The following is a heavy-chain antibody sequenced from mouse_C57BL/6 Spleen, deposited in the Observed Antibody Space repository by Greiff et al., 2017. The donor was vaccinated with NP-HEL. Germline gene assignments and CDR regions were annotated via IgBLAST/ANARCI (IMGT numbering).Heavy chain of an antibody. CDR1: GYTFTDYY. CDR2: INPNNGGT. J-gene: IGHJ2*01. D-gene: IGHD2-1*01. CDR3: ARTPVYYGNLDY. V-gene: IGHV1-22*01. Sequence: EVQLQESGPELVKPGASVKMSCKASGYTFTDYYMHWVKQSHGQSLEWIGYINPNNGGTSYNQKFKGKATLTVNKSSSTAYMQLRILTSEDSAVYYCARTPVYYGNLDYWGQGTTLTVSS.